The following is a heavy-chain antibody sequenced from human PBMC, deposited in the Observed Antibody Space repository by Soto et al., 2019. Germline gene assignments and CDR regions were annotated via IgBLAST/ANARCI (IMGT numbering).Heavy chain of an antibody. D-gene: IGHD3-3*01. Sequence: SETLSLTCAVSGGSFSGSDWWSWVRQPPGKGLEWIGQIYHYENTNCNPSLKSRVTISIDKSKNQFSLKLSSVTAADTAVYYCARMVVTLEGESLYHYYGMDVWGQGTTVTVSS. CDR2: IYHYENT. CDR1: GGSFSGSDW. J-gene: IGHJ6*02. CDR3: ARMVVTLEGESLYHYYGMDV. V-gene: IGHV4-4*02.